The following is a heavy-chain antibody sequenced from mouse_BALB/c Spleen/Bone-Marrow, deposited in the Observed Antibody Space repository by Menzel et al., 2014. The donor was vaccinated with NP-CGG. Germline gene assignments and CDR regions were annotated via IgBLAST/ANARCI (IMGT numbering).Heavy chain of an antibody. D-gene: IGHD4-1*01. CDR3: ATGTFAY. CDR1: GFTFSSYT. V-gene: IGHV5-12-2*01. CDR2: VSNGGGST. Sequence: EVKLVESGGGLVQPGGSLKLSCAASGFTFSSYTMSWVRQTPEKRLEWVAYVSNGGGSTYYPDTVKGRFTISRDNAENTLYLQMSSLKSEDTAMYYCATGTFAYWGQGTLVTVSA. J-gene: IGHJ3*01.